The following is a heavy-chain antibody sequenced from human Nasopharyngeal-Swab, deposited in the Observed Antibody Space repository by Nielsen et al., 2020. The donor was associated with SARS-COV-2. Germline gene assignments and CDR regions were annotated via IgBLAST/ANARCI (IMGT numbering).Heavy chain of an antibody. CDR1: GYSFTSYW. Sequence: KVSCKGSGYSFTSYWIGWVRQMSGKGLEWMGIIYPGDSDTRYSPSFQGQVTISADKSISTAYLQWSSLKASDTAMYYCARRPSYGDYLDAFDIWGQGTMVTVSS. V-gene: IGHV5-51*01. CDR3: ARRPSYGDYLDAFDI. CDR2: IYPGDSDT. D-gene: IGHD4-17*01. J-gene: IGHJ3*02.